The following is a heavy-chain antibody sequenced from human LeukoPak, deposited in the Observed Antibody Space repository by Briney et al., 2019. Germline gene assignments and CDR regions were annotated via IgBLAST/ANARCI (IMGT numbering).Heavy chain of an antibody. J-gene: IGHJ4*02. Sequence: GESLRLSCAASGFTFSSYAMTWVRQAPGKGLEWVSVISGSGDTTYYADSVKGRFTISRDNSKNTLYLQMNSLSAEDTAVYFCARSRDGYKRFDSWGQGTLVTVSS. CDR3: ARSRDGYKRFDS. CDR1: GFTFSSYA. V-gene: IGHV3-23*01. CDR2: ISGSGDTT. D-gene: IGHD5-24*01.